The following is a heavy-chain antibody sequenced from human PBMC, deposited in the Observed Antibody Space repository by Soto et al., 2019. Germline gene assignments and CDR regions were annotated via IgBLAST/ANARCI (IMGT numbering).Heavy chain of an antibody. CDR2: ISESGGST. D-gene: IGHD6-13*01. J-gene: IGHJ4*02. CDR1: GFSFIDYA. CDR3: AKRSPYSSGWYSPIFDY. V-gene: IGHV3-23*01. Sequence: WGSLSLSCSASGFSFIDYAMSWVRQAPGEGLEWVSVISESGGSTHYADSVRGRFTVSRDNSKNSLSLRMNSLRDEGTAVYFCAKRSPYSSGWYSPIFDYWGQGDLVTVSS.